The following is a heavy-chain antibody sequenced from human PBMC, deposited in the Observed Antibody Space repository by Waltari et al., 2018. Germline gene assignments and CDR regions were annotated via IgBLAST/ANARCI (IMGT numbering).Heavy chain of an antibody. Sequence: QVQLVQSGPEVKKPGASVKVSCHASGYSFTDYHLHWVRQTPGQGLEWLGWINPKNGDTGYAQNFLGRVTMTRDTSINTVYMDLSGLRSDDTAVFYCARDPGPIVGAPDYWGQGTLVTVSS. V-gene: IGHV1-2*02. CDR3: ARDPGPIVGAPDY. J-gene: IGHJ4*02. D-gene: IGHD1-26*01. CDR2: INPKNGDT. CDR1: GYSFTDYH.